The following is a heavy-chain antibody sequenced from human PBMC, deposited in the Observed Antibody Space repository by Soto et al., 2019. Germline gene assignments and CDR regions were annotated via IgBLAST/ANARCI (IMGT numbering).Heavy chain of an antibody. D-gene: IGHD6-13*01. Sequence: SETLSLTCTFSDDSISSYYWNWIRQPPGKGLEWVGYIYYSGSSNYNPSLKSRVTISIDTSKNQFSLKLSSVTAADTAVYYCARWYSSSWYNRTSYFDYWGQGTLVTVSS. V-gene: IGHV4-59*01. CDR3: ARWYSSSWYNRTSYFDY. J-gene: IGHJ4*02. CDR1: DDSISSYY. CDR2: IYYSGSS.